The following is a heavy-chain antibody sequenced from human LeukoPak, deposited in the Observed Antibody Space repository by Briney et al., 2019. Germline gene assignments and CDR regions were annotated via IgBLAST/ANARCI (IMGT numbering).Heavy chain of an antibody. CDR3: ARDLLGMDY. V-gene: IGHV3-30-3*01. Sequence: GGSLRHSCVASGFSFSTYTMHWVRQAPGKGLEWVAVISYNVNDKYYADSVKGRFTISRDNSKNTLFLQMNSLRTEDTAVYYCARDLLGMDYWGQGTLVTVSS. CDR2: ISYNVNDK. J-gene: IGHJ4*02. CDR1: GFSFSTYT. D-gene: IGHD7-27*01.